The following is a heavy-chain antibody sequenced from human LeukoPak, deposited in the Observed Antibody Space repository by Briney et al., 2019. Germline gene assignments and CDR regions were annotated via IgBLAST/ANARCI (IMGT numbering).Heavy chain of an antibody. CDR2: ISSSGSTI. V-gene: IGHV3-11*01. Sequence: GGSLRLSCAASGFTFSDYHMSWIRQAPGKGLEWVSYISSSGSTIYYAGSVKGRFTISRDNAKNSLYLQMNSLRAEDTAVYYCARVSVVGATNFDYWGQGTLVTVSS. CDR1: GFTFSDYH. CDR3: ARVSVVGATNFDY. D-gene: IGHD1-26*01. J-gene: IGHJ4*02.